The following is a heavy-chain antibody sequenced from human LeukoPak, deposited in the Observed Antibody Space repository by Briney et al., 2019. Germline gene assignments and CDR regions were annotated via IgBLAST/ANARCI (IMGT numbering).Heavy chain of an antibody. V-gene: IGHV1-2*02. CDR1: GYSCTGYY. CDR2: INPNSGGT. J-gene: IGHJ4*02. CDR3: ARGIEGTVYY. D-gene: IGHD5/OR15-5a*01. Sequence: ASVKVSCKASGYSCTGYYMNWVRQAPGQGLEWMGWINPNSGGTSYAQNFQGRVTMTRDTSISTAYMELSSLRSDDTAVYYCARGIEGTVYYWGQGTLVTVSS.